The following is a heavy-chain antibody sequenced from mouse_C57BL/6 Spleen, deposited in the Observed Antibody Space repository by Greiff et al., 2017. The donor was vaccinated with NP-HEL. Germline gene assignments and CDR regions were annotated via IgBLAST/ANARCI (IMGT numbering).Heavy chain of an antibody. D-gene: IGHD2-1*01. CDR3: ARDGNYGRYYAMDY. J-gene: IGHJ4*01. Sequence: EVKLEESGPGLVKPSQSLSLTCSVTGYSITSGYYWNWIRQFPGNKLEWMGYISYDGSNNYNPSLKNRISITRDTSKNQFFLKLNSVTTEDTATYYCARDGNYGRYYAMDYWGQGTSVTVSS. CDR1: GYSITSGYY. CDR2: ISYDGSN. V-gene: IGHV3-6*01.